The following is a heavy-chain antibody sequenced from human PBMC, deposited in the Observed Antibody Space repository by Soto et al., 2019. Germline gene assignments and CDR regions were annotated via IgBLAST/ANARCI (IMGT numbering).Heavy chain of an antibody. V-gene: IGHV4-59*01. Sequence: SETLSLTCTVSGGSISSYYWSWIRQPPGKGLEWIGYIYYSGSTNYNPSLKSRVTISVDTSKNQFSLKLSSVTAADTAVYYCARQRYGPESLALWGQGTLVTVSS. CDR3: ARQRYGPESLAL. D-gene: IGHD3-10*01. CDR1: GGSISSYY. J-gene: IGHJ4*01. CDR2: IYYSGST.